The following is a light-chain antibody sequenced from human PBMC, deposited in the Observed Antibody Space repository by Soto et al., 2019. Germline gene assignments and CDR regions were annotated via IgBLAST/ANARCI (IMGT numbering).Light chain of an antibody. CDR2: GAS. Sequence: EIVLTQSPGTLSLSPGERATLSCRASQSVSSSYLAWYQQKPGQAPRLLIYGASSRATGIPDRFSGSGSGTDFTLPISRLEPEDFAVYYCQQYGSSPLTLTFGGGTKVEIK. V-gene: IGKV3-20*01. J-gene: IGKJ4*01. CDR1: QSVSSSY. CDR3: QQYGSSPLTLT.